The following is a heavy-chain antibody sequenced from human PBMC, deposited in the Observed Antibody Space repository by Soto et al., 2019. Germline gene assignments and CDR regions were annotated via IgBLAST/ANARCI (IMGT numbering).Heavy chain of an antibody. J-gene: IGHJ5*02. V-gene: IGHV3-74*01. CDR3: ARGPYGGEFRFDP. CDR1: GFTFSSYW. CDR2: INSDGSST. D-gene: IGHD2-21*01. Sequence: EVQLVESGGGLVQPGGSLRLSCAASGFTFSSYWMHWVRQAPGKGLVWVSRINSDGSSTSYADSVKGRFTISRDNAKYTLYLQMNSLRAEDTAVYYCARGPYGGEFRFDPWGQGTLVTVSS.